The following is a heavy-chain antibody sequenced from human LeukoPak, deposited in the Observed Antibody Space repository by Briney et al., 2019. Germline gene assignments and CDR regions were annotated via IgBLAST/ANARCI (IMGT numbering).Heavy chain of an antibody. J-gene: IGHJ3*02. CDR3: TRAGGVPPAIAAAFAI. V-gene: IGHV4-59*01. CDR1: GGSISSYY. Sequence: PSETLSLTCTVSGGSISSYYWSWIRQPPGQGLEWIGYIYYSGSTTYNPSLKSRVTISVDTSKNQFSLKLSSVTAEDTAVYYCTRAGGVPPAIAAAFAISGQGTMVTVSS. D-gene: IGHD2-2*01. CDR2: IYYSGST.